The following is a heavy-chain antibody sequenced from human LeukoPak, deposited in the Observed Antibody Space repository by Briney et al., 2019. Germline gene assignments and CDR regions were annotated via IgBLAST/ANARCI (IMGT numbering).Heavy chain of an antibody. CDR2: IRGKANTYAT. J-gene: IGHJ4*02. V-gene: IGHV3-73*01. Sequence: GGSLRLSCAASGFTFSDSSMHWVRQASGKGLEWVGRIRGKANTYATTFAASVKCRFTISRDDSKNSLYLQMNSLKCEDTAVYYCAREWDSGSYYLGYFDYWGQGTLVTVSS. D-gene: IGHD1-26*01. CDR1: GFTFSDSS. CDR3: AREWDSGSYYLGYFDY.